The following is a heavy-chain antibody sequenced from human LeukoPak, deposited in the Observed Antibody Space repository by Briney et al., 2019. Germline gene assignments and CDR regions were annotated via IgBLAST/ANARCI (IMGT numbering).Heavy chain of an antibody. CDR3: ARDYSEQLALSY. CDR2: IIPIFGTA. Sequence: GASVKVSCKASGGTFSSYAISWVRQAPGQGLEWMGGIIPIFGTANYAQKFQGRVTITADKSTSTAYMELSSLRSEDTAVYYCARDYSEQLALSYWGQGTLVTVSS. J-gene: IGHJ4*02. D-gene: IGHD6-13*01. CDR1: GGTFSSYA. V-gene: IGHV1-69*06.